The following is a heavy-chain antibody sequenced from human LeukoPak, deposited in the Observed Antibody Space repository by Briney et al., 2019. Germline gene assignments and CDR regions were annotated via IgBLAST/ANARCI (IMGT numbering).Heavy chain of an antibody. CDR1: GGSIRSYY. V-gene: IGHV4-59*01. CDR3: AGSGGLLYFD. D-gene: IGHD3-3*01. Sequence: SEALSLTCTVSGGSIRSYYWSWIRQPPDKGLEWIGYIHYSGSSNYNPSLKSRVTMSVDTSKNQFSLKLSSVTAADTAVYYCAGSGGLLYFDWGQGTLVTVSS. CDR2: IHYSGSS. J-gene: IGHJ4*02.